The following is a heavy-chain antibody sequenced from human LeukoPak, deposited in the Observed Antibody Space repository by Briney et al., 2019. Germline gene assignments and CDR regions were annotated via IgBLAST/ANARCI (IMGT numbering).Heavy chain of an antibody. CDR3: ATIVGEDLDSGSYYRY. V-gene: IGHV1-24*01. CDR2: FDPEDGET. J-gene: IGHJ4*02. Sequence: ASVKVSCKVSGFTLTELSMHWVRQAPGKGLEWMGGFDPEDGETIYAQKFQGRVTMTEDTSTDTAYMELSSLRSEDTAVYYCATIVGEDLDSGSYYRYWGQGTLVTVSS. D-gene: IGHD1-26*01. CDR1: GFTLTELS.